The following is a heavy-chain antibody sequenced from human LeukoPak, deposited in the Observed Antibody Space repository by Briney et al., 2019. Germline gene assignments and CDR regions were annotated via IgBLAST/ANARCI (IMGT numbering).Heavy chain of an antibody. CDR2: IYYSGST. D-gene: IGHD6-19*01. CDR3: ARGFSSGWYNY. V-gene: IGHV4-59*01. Sequence: PSETLSLTCTVSGGSISSYYWSWIRQPPGKGLEWIGYIYYSGSTNYNPSLKSRVTISADTSKNQFSLKLSSVTAADTAVYYCARGFSSGWYNYWGQGTLVTVSS. J-gene: IGHJ4*02. CDR1: GGSISSYY.